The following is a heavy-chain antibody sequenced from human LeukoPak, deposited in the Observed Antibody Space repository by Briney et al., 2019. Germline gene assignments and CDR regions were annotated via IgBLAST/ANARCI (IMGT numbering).Heavy chain of an antibody. D-gene: IGHD3-22*01. CDR1: AYSFTSYW. CDR2: IYPGDSDT. J-gene: IGHJ4*02. V-gene: IGHV5-51*01. Sequence: GESLKISCKGSAYSFTSYWIGWVRQMPGKGLEWMGIIYPGDSDTRYSPSFQGQVTISADKSISTAYLQWSSLKASDTAMYYCARHQYYYDSSGYYPDYWGQGTLVTVSS. CDR3: ARHQYYYDSSGYYPDY.